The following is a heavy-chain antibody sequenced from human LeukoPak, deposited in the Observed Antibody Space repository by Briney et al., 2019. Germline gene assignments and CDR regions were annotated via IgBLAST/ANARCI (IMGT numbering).Heavy chain of an antibody. CDR1: GYTFTSYD. Sequence: GASVKVSCKASGYTFTSYDINWVRQATGQGLEWMGWMNPNSGNTGYAQKFQGRVTMTRNTSISTAYMELSSLRSEDTAVYYCARGHIAAAGLAFDPWGQGTLVTVSS. CDR3: ARGHIAAAGLAFDP. D-gene: IGHD6-13*01. V-gene: IGHV1-8*01. J-gene: IGHJ5*02. CDR2: MNPNSGNT.